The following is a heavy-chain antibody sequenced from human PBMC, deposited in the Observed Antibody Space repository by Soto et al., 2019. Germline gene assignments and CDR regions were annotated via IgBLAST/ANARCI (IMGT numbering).Heavy chain of an antibody. CDR2: ISSSAYT. V-gene: IGHV3-11*06. Sequence: PGGSLRLSCAASGFPFCDYYMSWIRQAPGEGLEWISYISSSAYTIYADSVKGRFTISRDNAKNSLFLQMTSLRVEDTAVYYCARNFDSGGYYSDYWGQGTLVTVSS. J-gene: IGHJ4*02. CDR3: ARNFDSGGYYSDY. CDR1: GFPFCDYY. D-gene: IGHD3-22*01.